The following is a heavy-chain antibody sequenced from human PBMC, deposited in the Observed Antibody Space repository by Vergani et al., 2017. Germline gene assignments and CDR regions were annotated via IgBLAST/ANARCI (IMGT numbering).Heavy chain of an antibody. CDR3: TTGPPYYDILTGYLRDDAFDI. CDR2: IKSKTDGGTT. Sequence: EVQLVESGGGLVQPGGSLRLSCAASGFTFSSYSMNWVRQAPGKGLEWVGRIKSKTDGGTTDYAAPVKGRFTISRDDSKNTLYLQMNSLKTEDTAVYYCTTGPPYYDILTGYLRDDAFDIWGQGTMVTVSS. D-gene: IGHD3-9*01. CDR1: GFTFSSYS. J-gene: IGHJ3*02. V-gene: IGHV3-15*01.